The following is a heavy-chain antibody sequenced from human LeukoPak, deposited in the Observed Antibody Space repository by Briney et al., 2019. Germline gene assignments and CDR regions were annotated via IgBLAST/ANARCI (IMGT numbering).Heavy chain of an antibody. Sequence: GGSLRLSCAASGFTFSRYAMIWVRQAPGKGLEWVSAISGRGGSTFYSDSVKGRLTISRDNSKNTLYLQMDSLRAEDTAVYYCAKDGEYCGSTTCYSDYWGQGNLVTVSS. V-gene: IGHV3-23*01. CDR3: AKDGEYCGSTTCYSDY. CDR2: ISGRGGST. J-gene: IGHJ4*02. D-gene: IGHD2-2*01. CDR1: GFTFSRYA.